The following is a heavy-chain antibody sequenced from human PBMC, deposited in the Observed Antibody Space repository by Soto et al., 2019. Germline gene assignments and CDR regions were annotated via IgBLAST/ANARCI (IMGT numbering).Heavy chain of an antibody. CDR2: TYYRSKWYN. J-gene: IGHJ6*02. CDR3: ASSSSSGLHGMDV. D-gene: IGHD6-6*01. Sequence: SQTLSLTCAISGDSVSSNSAAWNWIRQPPSRGLEWLGRTYYRSKWYNDYAVSVKSRITINPDTSKNQFSLQLNSVTPEDTAVYYCASSSSSGLHGMDVWGQGTTVTVSS. CDR1: GDSVSSNSAA. V-gene: IGHV6-1*01.